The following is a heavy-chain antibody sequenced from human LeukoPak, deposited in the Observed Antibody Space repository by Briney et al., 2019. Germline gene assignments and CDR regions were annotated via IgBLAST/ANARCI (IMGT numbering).Heavy chain of an antibody. CDR1: GYSFTSHW. D-gene: IGHD6-6*01. J-gene: IGHJ4*02. Sequence: GESLKISCKGSGYSFTSHWIDWVRQMPGKGLEWMGIIYPGDSDTRYSPSFQGQVTISADKSISTAYLQWSSLKASDTAMYYCARRVNYSTSGHFDYWGQGTLVTVSS. V-gene: IGHV5-51*01. CDR3: ARRVNYSTSGHFDY. CDR2: IYPGDSDT.